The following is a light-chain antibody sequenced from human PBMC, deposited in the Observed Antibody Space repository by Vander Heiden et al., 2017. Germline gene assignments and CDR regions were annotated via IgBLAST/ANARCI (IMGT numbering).Light chain of an antibody. CDR1: QSISSW. J-gene: IGKJ4*01. Sequence: TITCRASQSISSWLAWYQQKPGKAPKLLIYKASSLESGVPSRFSGSGSGTEFTLTISSLQPDDFATYYCQQYNSYPLTFGGGTKVEIK. V-gene: IGKV1-5*03. CDR2: KAS. CDR3: QQYNSYPLT.